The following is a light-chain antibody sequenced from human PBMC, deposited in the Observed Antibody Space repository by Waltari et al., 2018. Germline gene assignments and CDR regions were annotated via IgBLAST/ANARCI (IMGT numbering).Light chain of an antibody. CDR1: SSDVGGYNY. J-gene: IGLJ3*02. CDR2: EVH. V-gene: IGLV2-14*01. CDR3: SSYPRSGPL. Sequence: QSALTQPASVSGSPGQSITISCTGTSSDVGGYNYVSWYQQHPGKAPKLMIYEVHNRPSGVSNRFSGSKSGNTASLTISGLQAEDEDDYYCSSYPRSGPLFGGGTKLTVL.